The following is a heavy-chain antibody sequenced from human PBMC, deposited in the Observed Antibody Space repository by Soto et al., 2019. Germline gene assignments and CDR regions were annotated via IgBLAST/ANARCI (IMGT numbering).Heavy chain of an antibody. CDR2: IIPIFGTA. V-gene: IGHV1-69*01. CDR1: GGTFSSYA. J-gene: IGHJ6*02. CDR3: ARDVRSIAVAGTYYYYGMDV. Sequence: QVQLVQSGAEVKKPGSSVKVSCKASGGTFSSYAISWVRQAPGQGLEWMGGIIPIFGTANYAQKFQGRVTIIADESTSTAYMELSSLRSEDTAVYYCARDVRSIAVAGTYYYYGMDVWGQGTTVTVSS. D-gene: IGHD6-19*01.